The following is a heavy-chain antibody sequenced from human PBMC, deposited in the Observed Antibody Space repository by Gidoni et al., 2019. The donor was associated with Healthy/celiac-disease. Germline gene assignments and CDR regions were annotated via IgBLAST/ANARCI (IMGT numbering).Heavy chain of an antibody. Sequence: EVQLVESGGGLVKPGGSLRLSCAASGFTFSNAWMSWVRQAPGKGLEWVGRIKSKTGGGTTDYAAPVKGRFTISRDDSKNTLYLQMNSLKTEDTAVYYCTTWEYCSGGSCYSGETFDYWGQGTLVTVSS. CDR1: GFTFSNAW. CDR2: IKSKTGGGTT. D-gene: IGHD2-15*01. J-gene: IGHJ4*02. V-gene: IGHV3-15*01. CDR3: TTWEYCSGGSCYSGETFDY.